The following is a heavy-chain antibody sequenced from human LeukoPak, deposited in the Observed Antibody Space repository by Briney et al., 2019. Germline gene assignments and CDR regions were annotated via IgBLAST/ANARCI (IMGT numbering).Heavy chain of an antibody. J-gene: IGHJ4*02. CDR1: EFSLSTSGAG. CDR2: IFWDDDE. V-gene: IGHV2-5*02. CDR3: AHRPSYFFKYYFDY. Sequence: SGPTLVNPTQTLTVTCTFSEFSLSTSGAGVGWIRQPPGKALEWLAFIFWDDDERYSPSLKSRLSITKDASKNQVVLTLTNVDPVDTATYYCAHRPSYFFKYYFDYWGQGTLVTVSS. D-gene: IGHD3-10*01.